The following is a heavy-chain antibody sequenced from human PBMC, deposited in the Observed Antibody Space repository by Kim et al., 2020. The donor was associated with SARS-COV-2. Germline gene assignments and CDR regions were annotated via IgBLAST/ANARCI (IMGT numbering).Heavy chain of an antibody. J-gene: IGHJ4*02. Sequence: ADSVKGRFTISSDNSKNTLVLQRNGLRAGDTALYYCAKAKRPQWLEFPFDSWGQGTLVTVSS. CDR3: AKAKRPQWLEFPFDS. D-gene: IGHD6-19*01. V-gene: IGHV3-23*01.